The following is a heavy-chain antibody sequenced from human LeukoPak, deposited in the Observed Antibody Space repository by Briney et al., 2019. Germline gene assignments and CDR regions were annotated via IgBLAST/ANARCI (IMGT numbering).Heavy chain of an antibody. CDR1: GFTFSSHS. CDR3: ARVQVAGTRDAFDI. D-gene: IGHD6-19*01. CDR2: ISSSSSTI. J-gene: IGHJ3*02. V-gene: IGHV3-48*02. Sequence: GGSLRLSCAASGFTFSSHSMDWVRQAPGKGLEWVSYISSSSSTIYYADSVKGRFTISRDNAKNSLFLQLNNLRDEDTAVYYCARVQVAGTRDAFDIWGQGTMVTVSS.